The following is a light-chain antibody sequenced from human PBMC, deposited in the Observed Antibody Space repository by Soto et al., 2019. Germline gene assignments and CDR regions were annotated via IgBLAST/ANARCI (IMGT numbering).Light chain of an antibody. V-gene: IGLV1-44*01. CDR2: SNN. CDR3: AAWDDSLNGYV. CDR1: SSNIGSNT. J-gene: IGLJ1*01. Sequence: QSVLTQPPSASGTLGQRVTISCSGSSSNIGSNTVNWYQQLPGTAPKLLIYSNNQRPSGVPDRSSGSKSGTSASLAISGLQSEDEADYYCAAWDDSLNGYVFGTGTKVTV.